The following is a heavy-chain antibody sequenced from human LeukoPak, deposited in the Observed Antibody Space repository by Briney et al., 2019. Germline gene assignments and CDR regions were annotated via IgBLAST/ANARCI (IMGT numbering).Heavy chain of an antibody. CDR2: IKQDGSEK. D-gene: IGHD2-15*01. Sequence: GGSLRLSCAASGFTFSSYWMSWVRQAPGKGLEWVANIKQDGSEKYYVDSVKGRFTISRDNAKNSLYLQMNSLRAEDTALYHCARGCTGPNCYGTLAFYYYMDVWGKGTTVTISS. CDR3: ARGCTGPNCYGTLAFYYYMDV. CDR1: GFTFSSYW. J-gene: IGHJ6*03. V-gene: IGHV3-7*03.